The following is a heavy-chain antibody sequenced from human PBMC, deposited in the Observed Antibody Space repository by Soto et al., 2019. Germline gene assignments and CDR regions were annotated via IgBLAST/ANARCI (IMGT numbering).Heavy chain of an antibody. V-gene: IGHV3-7*01. D-gene: IGHD3-10*01. CDR1: GFTFSTYW. CDR2: IKQDGSEK. CDR3: ARDETYYYGSGPV. J-gene: IGHJ4*02. Sequence: SLRLSCAASGFTFSTYWMSWVRQAPGKGPEWVANIKQDGSEKYYVDSVKGRFTISRDNAKNSLYLQMNSLRAEDTAVYYCARDETYYYGSGPVGGQGTLVTVSS.